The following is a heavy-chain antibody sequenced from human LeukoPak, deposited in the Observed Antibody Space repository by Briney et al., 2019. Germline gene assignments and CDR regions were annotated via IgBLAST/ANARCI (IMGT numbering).Heavy chain of an antibody. CDR1: GGSFSSYY. D-gene: IGHD3-9*01. V-gene: IGHV4-4*07. Sequence: SETLSLTCAVYGGSFSSYYWSWIRQPAGKGLEWIGRIYTSGSTNYNPSLKSRVTMSVDTSKNQFSLKLSSVTAADTAVYYCARETGYYAFDYWGQGTLVTVSS. CDR2: IYTSGST. J-gene: IGHJ4*02. CDR3: ARETGYYAFDY.